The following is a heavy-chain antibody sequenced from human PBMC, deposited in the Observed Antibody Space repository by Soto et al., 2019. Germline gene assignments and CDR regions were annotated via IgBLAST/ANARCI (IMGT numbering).Heavy chain of an antibody. Sequence: SETLSLTGAVYGGSFSGYYCSWIRQPPGKGLEWIGEINHSGITNYNPSLKSRVTISVDTSKNQFSLKLSSVTAADTAVYYCARGQAAVDYWGQGTLVPVSS. CDR1: GGSFSGYY. D-gene: IGHD6-13*01. V-gene: IGHV4-34*01. CDR2: INHSGIT. CDR3: ARGQAAVDY. J-gene: IGHJ4*02.